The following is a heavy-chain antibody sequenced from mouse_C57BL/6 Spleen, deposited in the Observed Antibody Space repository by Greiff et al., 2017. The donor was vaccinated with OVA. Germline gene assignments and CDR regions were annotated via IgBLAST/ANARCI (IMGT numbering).Heavy chain of an antibody. CDR3: ARRYGNYGFAY. D-gene: IGHD2-10*02. V-gene: IGHV5-15*01. CDR2: ISNLAYSL. J-gene: IGHJ3*01. CDR1: GFTFSDYG. Sequence: EVQLVESGGGLVQPGGSLQLSCAASGFTFSDYGMAWVRPAPRKGPEWVAFISNLAYSLYYEDTVTGRFTISRDNAKNTLYREMSSLRSEDTAMYYCARRYGNYGFAYWGQGTLVTVSA.